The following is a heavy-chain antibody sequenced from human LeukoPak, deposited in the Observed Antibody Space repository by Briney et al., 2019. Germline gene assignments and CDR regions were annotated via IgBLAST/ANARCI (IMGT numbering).Heavy chain of an antibody. J-gene: IGHJ4*02. CDR1: GFTLSSYA. V-gene: IGHV3-30*04. CDR2: ISYDGSNK. D-gene: IGHD4-17*01. CDR3: ARTPTTVTKPDY. Sequence: GRSLRLPCVASGFTLSSYAMHWVRQAPGKGLEWVAVISYDGSNKYYADSVKGRFTISRDNSKNTLYLQMDSLRPEDTAVYYCARTPTTVTKPDYWGQGTLVTVSS.